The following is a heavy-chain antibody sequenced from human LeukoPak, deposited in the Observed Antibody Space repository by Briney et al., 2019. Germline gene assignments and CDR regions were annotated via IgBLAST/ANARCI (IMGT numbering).Heavy chain of an antibody. J-gene: IGHJ4*02. CDR2: ISGTDDST. V-gene: IGHV3-23*01. Sequence: GGSLRLSCAASGFTFSIFAMSWVRQAPGRGLEWVSSISGTDDSTYYADSVKGRFTVSRDNSKYTLSLQMNSLRAEDTAVYYCAKRRSAVAGPRYFGYWGQGTLVTVSS. CDR1: GFTFSIFA. CDR3: AKRRSAVAGPRYFGY. D-gene: IGHD6-19*01.